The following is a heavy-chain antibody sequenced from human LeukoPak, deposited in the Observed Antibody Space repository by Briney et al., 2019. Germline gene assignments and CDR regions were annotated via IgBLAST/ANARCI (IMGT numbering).Heavy chain of an antibody. J-gene: IGHJ5*02. Sequence: ASVKVSCKVSGYTLSEVSMHWVRQAPGKGLEWMGWISAYNGNTNYAQKFQGRVTMTTDTSTSTAYMELRSLRSDDTAVYYCAREFSMVRGVIRNWFDPWGQGTLVTVSS. CDR1: GYTLSEVS. CDR3: AREFSMVRGVIRNWFDP. D-gene: IGHD3-10*01. CDR2: ISAYNGNT. V-gene: IGHV1-18*01.